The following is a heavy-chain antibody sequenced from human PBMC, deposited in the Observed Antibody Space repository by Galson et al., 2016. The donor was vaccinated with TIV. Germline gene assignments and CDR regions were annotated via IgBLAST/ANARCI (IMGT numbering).Heavy chain of an antibody. Sequence: SVKVSCKASEDTFSNHAISWARQAPGQGLEWMGRIVPIFRTPTYAQKFQGRVTLTADESTSTAYMELSNLRSEDTAVYYCARGWSHRAGGYSNYAAGLFLEYWGQGTLVTVSS. J-gene: IGHJ4*02. CDR2: IVPIFRTP. CDR1: EDTFSNHA. V-gene: IGHV1-69*13. D-gene: IGHD4-11*01. CDR3: ARGWSHRAGGYSNYAAGLFLEY.